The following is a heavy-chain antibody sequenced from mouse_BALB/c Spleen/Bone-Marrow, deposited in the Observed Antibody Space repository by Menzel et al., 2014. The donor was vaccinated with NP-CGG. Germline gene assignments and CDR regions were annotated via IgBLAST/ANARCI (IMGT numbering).Heavy chain of an antibody. CDR3: ASVYDYGRGYAMDY. V-gene: IGHV1-80*01. J-gene: IGHJ4*01. D-gene: IGHD2-4*01. CDR2: IYPGDGDT. CDR1: GYAFSNYG. Sequence: QVQLQQSGAEVMRPGSSVNISCKASGYAFSNYGMNWVKQGPGQGLEWIGQIYPGDGDTNYNGKFKGRVTLTADKSSSTAYMQLSSLTSEDSAVYFCASVYDYGRGYAMDYWGQGTSVTVSS.